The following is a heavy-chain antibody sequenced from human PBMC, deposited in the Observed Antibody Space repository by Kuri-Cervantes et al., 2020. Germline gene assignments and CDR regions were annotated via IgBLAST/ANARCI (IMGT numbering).Heavy chain of an antibody. D-gene: IGHD5/OR15-5a*01. V-gene: IGHV1-24*01. CDR1: GHSLNEVF. Sequence: ASVKVSCKVPGHSLNEVFIHWVRQGPGKGLEWMGGLDVEDAKKVYAQKFQGRVTMTTDTSTSTAYMELRSLRSDDTAVYYCARDRDVVFAGWFDPWGQGTLVTVSS. J-gene: IGHJ5*02. CDR3: ARDRDVVFAGWFDP. CDR2: LDVEDAKK.